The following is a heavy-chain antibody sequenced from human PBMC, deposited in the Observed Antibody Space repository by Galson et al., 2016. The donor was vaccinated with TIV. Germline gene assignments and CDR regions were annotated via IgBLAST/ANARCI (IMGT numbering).Heavy chain of an antibody. CDR1: GASISGSTSY. Sequence: ETLSLTCTVSGASISGSTSYWGWIRQPPGKALEWIGSIYFSGSTYDNPSLKSRVTISVDTSKNEFSLMLTSVTAADTGVYYCARLEGSSAWPHRGYYYYGMDVWGQGTTATVSS. CDR3: ARLEGSSAWPHRGYYYYGMDV. J-gene: IGHJ6*02. V-gene: IGHV4-39*01. D-gene: IGHD6-19*01. CDR2: IYFSGST.